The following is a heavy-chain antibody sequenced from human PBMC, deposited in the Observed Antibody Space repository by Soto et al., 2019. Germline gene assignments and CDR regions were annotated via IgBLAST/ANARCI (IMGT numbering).Heavy chain of an antibody. D-gene: IGHD6-19*01. Sequence: QVQLQQWGAGLLKPSETLSLTCAVYGGSFSGYYWSWIRQPPGKGLEWIGEINHSGSTNYNPSLKSRVTISVDTSKNQFSLKLSSVTAADTAVYYCARGRGSGWTGYYYYGMDVWGQGTTVTVSS. CDR2: INHSGST. CDR3: ARGRGSGWTGYYYYGMDV. V-gene: IGHV4-34*01. J-gene: IGHJ6*02. CDR1: GGSFSGYY.